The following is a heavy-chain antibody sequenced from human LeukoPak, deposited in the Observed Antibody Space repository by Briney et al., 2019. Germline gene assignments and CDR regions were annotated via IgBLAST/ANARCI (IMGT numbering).Heavy chain of an antibody. Sequence: SQTLSLTCTVFGGSISSSSYYWGWIRQPPGKGLEWIGSIYYSGSTYYNPSLKSRVTISVDTSKNQFSLKLSSVTAADTAVYYCAREVQGYSYGGYYFDYWGQGTLVTVSS. V-gene: IGHV4-39*07. CDR1: GGSISSSSYY. CDR2: IYYSGST. CDR3: AREVQGYSYGGYYFDY. J-gene: IGHJ4*02. D-gene: IGHD5-18*01.